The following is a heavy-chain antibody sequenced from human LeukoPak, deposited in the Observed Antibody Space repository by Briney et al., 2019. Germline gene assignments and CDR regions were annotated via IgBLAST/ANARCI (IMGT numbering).Heavy chain of an antibody. D-gene: IGHD2-21*02. CDR2: IYYSGST. V-gene: IGHV4-59*08. CDR1: GGSISSYY. J-gene: IGHJ4*02. CDR3: ARVHCGGDCHLDY. Sequence: PSETLSLTCTVSGGSISSYYWSWIRQPPGKGLEWIGYIYYSGSTNYNPSLKSRVTISVDTSKNQFSLKLSSVTAADTAVYYCARVHCGGDCHLDYWGQGTLVTVSS.